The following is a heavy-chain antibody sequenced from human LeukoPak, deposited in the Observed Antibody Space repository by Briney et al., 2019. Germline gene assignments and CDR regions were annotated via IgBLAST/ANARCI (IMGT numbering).Heavy chain of an antibody. J-gene: IGHJ3*02. D-gene: IGHD5-12*01. V-gene: IGHV3-30-3*01. Sequence: QPGRSLRLSCAASGFTLSRYGMHWVRQAPGKGLEWVAVISYDGSNKYYADSVKGRFTISRDNSKNTLYLQMNSLRAEDTAVYYCARVVARGDAFDIWGQGTMVTVSS. CDR2: ISYDGSNK. CDR3: ARVVARGDAFDI. CDR1: GFTLSRYG.